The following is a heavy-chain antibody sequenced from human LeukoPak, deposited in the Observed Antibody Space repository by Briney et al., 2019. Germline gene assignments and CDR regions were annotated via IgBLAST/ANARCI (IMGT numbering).Heavy chain of an antibody. D-gene: IGHD4/OR15-4a*01. J-gene: IGHJ4*02. CDR2: IYRNGDT. Sequence: SETLSLTCTVSGGSISSDWYWGWVRQPPGNGLEWIGAIYRNGDTYYNPSPKSRVTISLDTSKNQFSLRLNSVTAADTAVYYCARADGAQTFPFDYWSLGTLVTVSS. V-gene: IGHV4-38-2*02. CDR3: ARADGAQTFPFDY. CDR1: GGSISSDWY.